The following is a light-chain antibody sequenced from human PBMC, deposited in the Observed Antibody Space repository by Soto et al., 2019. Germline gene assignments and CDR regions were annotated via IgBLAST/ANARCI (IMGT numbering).Light chain of an antibody. CDR3: SSYTRTTTLVV. CDR2: GVN. CDR1: SSDVGGYNY. V-gene: IGLV2-14*01. J-gene: IGLJ3*02. Sequence: QSALTQPASVSGSPGQSITISCTGTSSDVGGYNYVSWYRQDPGKAPKLIIYGVNNRPSGVSDRFSGSKSGNTASLIISVLQAEDEADYYCSSYTRTTTLVVFGGGTKLTVL.